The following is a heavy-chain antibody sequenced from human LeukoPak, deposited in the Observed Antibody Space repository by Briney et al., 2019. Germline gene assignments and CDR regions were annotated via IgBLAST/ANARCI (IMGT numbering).Heavy chain of an antibody. CDR2: IKPDGSEK. CDR1: GFTFSSYW. CDR3: AGLTRSAMPGAAY. Sequence: GGSLRLSCAASGFTFSSYWMNWVRQTPGKGLEWVANIKPDGSEKFYVDSVKGRFTISRDNTKNSLYLQMNSLRGDDTAVYHCAGLTRSAMPGAAYWGQGTLVTVSS. V-gene: IGHV3-7*01. D-gene: IGHD6-13*01. J-gene: IGHJ4*02.